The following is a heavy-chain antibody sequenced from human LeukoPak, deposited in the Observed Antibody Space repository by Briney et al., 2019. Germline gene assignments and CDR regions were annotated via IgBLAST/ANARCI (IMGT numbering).Heavy chain of an antibody. CDR1: GYSFPGYW. V-gene: IGHV5-51*01. D-gene: IGHD2-15*01. CDR2: IYPGDSDT. Sequence: GESLKISCKGSGYSFPGYWIGWVRQMPGKGLEWMGIIYPGDSDTRYSPSFQGQVTMSADKSINTAYLHLSNLKASDTARYFCARRSNRGYSHWGQGTLVTVSS. CDR3: ARRSNRGYSH. J-gene: IGHJ4*02.